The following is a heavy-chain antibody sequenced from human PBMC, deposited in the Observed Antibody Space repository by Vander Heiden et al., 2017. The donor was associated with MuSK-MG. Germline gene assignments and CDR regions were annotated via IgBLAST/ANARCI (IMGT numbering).Heavy chain of an antibody. D-gene: IGHD3-22*01. CDR1: GGTFSNYP. CDR2: IIPISGTT. Sequence: QVQLVQSGAEVKKAGSSVKISCKASGGTFSNYPLSWVRQAPGQGLEWMGGIIPISGTTNFAQKFQGRGTITADESTSTAYMELSSLRSEEKAIYFCARDRGSSSYLGPNDAFEVWGQGTMVTVSS. J-gene: IGHJ3*01. V-gene: IGHV1-69*01. CDR3: ARDRGSSSYLGPNDAFEV.